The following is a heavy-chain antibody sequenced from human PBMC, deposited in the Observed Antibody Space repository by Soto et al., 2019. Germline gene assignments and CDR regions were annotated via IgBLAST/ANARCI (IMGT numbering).Heavy chain of an antibody. CDR2: IYYSGST. CDR3: ARRERAAGTDWWFDP. Sequence: QLQLQESGPGLVKPSETLSLTCTVSGGSISSSSFHWGWIRQPPGKGLEWIGSIYYSGSTYYSPSLKSRVTKSVGTSKNPSALKLSSVTAADTAGYYCARRERAAGTDWWFDPWGQGTLVTVSS. D-gene: IGHD6-13*01. J-gene: IGHJ5*02. V-gene: IGHV4-39*01. CDR1: GGSISSSSFH.